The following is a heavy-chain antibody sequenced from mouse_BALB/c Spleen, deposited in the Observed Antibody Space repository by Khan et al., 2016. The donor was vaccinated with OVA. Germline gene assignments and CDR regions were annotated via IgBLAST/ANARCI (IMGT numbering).Heavy chain of an antibody. Sequence: VQLQESGPGLVAPSQSLSITCTVSGFSLTSYGVSWVRQPPGKGLEWLGVICGDASTNSHSALISRLIISKDNSKSKVFLKLNSLQNDDTATYYCAKFTPDYYFMDYWGQGTSVTVSS. CDR2: ICGDAST. D-gene: IGHD1-1*01. V-gene: IGHV2-3*01. CDR1: GFSLTSYG. J-gene: IGHJ4*01. CDR3: AKFTPDYYFMDY.